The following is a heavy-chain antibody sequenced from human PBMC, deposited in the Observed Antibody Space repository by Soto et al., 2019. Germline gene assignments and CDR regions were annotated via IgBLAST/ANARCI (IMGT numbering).Heavy chain of an antibody. CDR2: INHSGST. V-gene: IGHV4-34*01. D-gene: IGHD6-13*01. J-gene: IGHJ6*02. CDR3: ARGGFLAAANPPPPPSLPDRTSYGMDV. Sequence: SETLSLTCAVYGGSFSGYYWSWIRQPPGKGLEWIGEINHSGSTNYNPSLKSRVTISVDTSKNQFSLRLSSVTAADTAVYYCARGGFLAAANPPPPPSLPDRTSYGMDVWGQGTTVTVSS. CDR1: GGSFSGYY.